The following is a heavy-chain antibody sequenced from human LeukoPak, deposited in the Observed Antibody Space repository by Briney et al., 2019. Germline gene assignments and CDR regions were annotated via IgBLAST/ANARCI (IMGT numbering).Heavy chain of an antibody. CDR1: GFTFSNYW. CDR3: VRAMDV. V-gene: IGHV3-7*01. Sequence: GSLRLSCAASGFTFSNYWMHWVRQAPGKGLEWVANIKQDGSARYYVDSVRGRFTISRDNAKNSLYLQMSSLRAEDTALYYCVRAMDVWGQGTTVTVSS. CDR2: IKQDGSAR. J-gene: IGHJ6*02.